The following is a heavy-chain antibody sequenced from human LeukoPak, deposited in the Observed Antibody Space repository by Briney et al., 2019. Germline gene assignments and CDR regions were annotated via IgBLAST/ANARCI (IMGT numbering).Heavy chain of an antibody. CDR3: ARAITRYCSGGSCYLIDY. CDR2: IWYDGSNK. J-gene: IGHJ4*02. Sequence: GWSLRLSCAASGFTFSSYGMHWVRQAPGKGLEWVAVIWYDGSNKYYADSVKGRFTISRDNSKNTLYLQMNSLRAEDTAVYYCARAITRYCSGGSCYLIDYWGQGTLVTVSS. D-gene: IGHD2-15*01. V-gene: IGHV3-33*01. CDR1: GFTFSSYG.